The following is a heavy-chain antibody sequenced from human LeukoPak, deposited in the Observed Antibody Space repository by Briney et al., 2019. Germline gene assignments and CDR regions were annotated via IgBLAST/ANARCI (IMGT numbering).Heavy chain of an antibody. Sequence: PGGSLRLSCAASGFTFSSYWMHWVRQAPGKGLVWISRIYSDERSTTYADSVKGRFTISRDNAKNTLYLQVNSLRAEDTTVYYCARDKFGHGSGTYTLDYWGQGTLVTVSS. D-gene: IGHD3-10*01. J-gene: IGHJ4*02. CDR1: GFTFSSYW. CDR2: IYSDERST. CDR3: ARDKFGHGSGTYTLDY. V-gene: IGHV3-74*01.